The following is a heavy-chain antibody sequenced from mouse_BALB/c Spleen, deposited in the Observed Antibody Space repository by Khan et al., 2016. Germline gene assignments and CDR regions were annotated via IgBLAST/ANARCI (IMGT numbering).Heavy chain of an antibody. Sequence: EVELVESGGGLVKPGGSLKLSCAASGIAFSNYDMSWVRQTPEKRLEWVAYIINGGGTTYYPDTVKGRFTISRDNAKNTLYLQMTSLKSEDTAMYFCATRYHYRYDEGFGYWGQGTLVTVSA. CDR2: IINGGGTT. V-gene: IGHV5-12-1*01. CDR1: GIAFSNYD. CDR3: ATRYHYRYDEGFGY. D-gene: IGHD2-14*01. J-gene: IGHJ3*01.